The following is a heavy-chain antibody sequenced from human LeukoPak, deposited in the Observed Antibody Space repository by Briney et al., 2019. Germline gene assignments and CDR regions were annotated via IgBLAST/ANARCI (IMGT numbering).Heavy chain of an antibody. D-gene: IGHD6-13*01. CDR3: TRYIAAVGKVN. V-gene: IGHV3-21*04. Sequence: GGSLRLSCAASGFTFSSYSMNWVRQAPGKGLEWVSSISSSSTYIYYADSLKGRFTISRDNAKNSLYLQMNSLGAEDTAVYYCTRYIAAVGKVNWGQGTLVTVSS. CDR1: GFTFSSYS. J-gene: IGHJ4*02. CDR2: ISSSSTYI.